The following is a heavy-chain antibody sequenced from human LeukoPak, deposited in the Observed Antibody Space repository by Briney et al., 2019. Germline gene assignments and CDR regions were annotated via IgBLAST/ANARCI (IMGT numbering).Heavy chain of an antibody. V-gene: IGHV3-48*04. Sequence: GGSLRLSCAASGFTFSSYSMNWVRQAPGKGLEWISYISRSSGTIYFADSLEGRFTISRDNAKNSLYLQMSSLRAEDTAVYNCARAALSMAAAIDYWGQGTLVAVSS. J-gene: IGHJ4*02. CDR3: ARAALSMAAAIDY. D-gene: IGHD6-13*01. CDR1: GFTFSSYS. CDR2: ISRSSGTI.